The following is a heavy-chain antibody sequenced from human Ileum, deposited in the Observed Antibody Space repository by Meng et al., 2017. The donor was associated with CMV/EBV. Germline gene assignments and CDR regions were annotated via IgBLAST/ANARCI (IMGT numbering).Heavy chain of an antibody. J-gene: IGHJ5*02. CDR2: IYYSGRT. CDR1: GGAISSSSYY. D-gene: IGHD3-22*01. V-gene: IGHV4-39*07. CDR3: ARDKKYYYDSSGPSFDP. Sequence: VRLRAAGTGLVKPSETRPLTCSGSGGAISSSSYYWGWIRQPRGKGLEWSGSIYYSGRTYYTPSLKSRVTISVDTSKNQFSLKLSSVTAADTAVYYCARDKKYYYDSSGPSFDPWGQGTLVTVSS.